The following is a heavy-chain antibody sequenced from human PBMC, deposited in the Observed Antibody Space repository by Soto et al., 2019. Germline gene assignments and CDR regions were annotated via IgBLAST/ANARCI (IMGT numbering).Heavy chain of an antibody. CDR1: GFSLSNARVG. CDR3: ARIWYYDSSGQIHPGSWFDP. CDR2: IFSNAEK. V-gene: IGHV2-26*01. J-gene: IGHJ5*02. D-gene: IGHD3-22*01. Sequence: SGPTLVNPTETLTLTCTVSGFSLSNARVGVSWIRQPPGKALEWLAHIFSNAEKSYSTSLKSRLTISKDTSKSQVVLSMTNMDPVDTATYYCARIWYYDSSGQIHPGSWFDPWGQGTLVTVSS.